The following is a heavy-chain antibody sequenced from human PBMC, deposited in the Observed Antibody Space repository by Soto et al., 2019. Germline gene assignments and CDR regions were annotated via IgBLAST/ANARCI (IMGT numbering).Heavy chain of an antibody. Sequence: PGESLKISCKGSGYSFTTYWIGWVRQMPGKGLEWMGIIYPGDSDTRYSPSFRGQVTISADKSISTAYLQLSSLKASDTAMYYCARVYCISTSCYSYVWGQGTTVTVSS. D-gene: IGHD2-2*02. J-gene: IGHJ6*02. CDR3: ARVYCISTSCYSYV. CDR1: GYSFTTYW. V-gene: IGHV5-51*01. CDR2: IYPGDSDT.